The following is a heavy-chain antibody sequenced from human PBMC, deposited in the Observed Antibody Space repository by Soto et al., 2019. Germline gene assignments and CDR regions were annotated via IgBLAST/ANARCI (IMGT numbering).Heavy chain of an antibody. Sequence: LGESLKISCKGSGYSFTSYWIGWVRQMPGKGLEWMGIIYPGDSDTRYSPSFQGQVTISADKSISTAYLQWSSLKASDTAMYYCARVGSTSPFYYYYYMDVWGKGTTVTVSS. D-gene: IGHD2-2*01. J-gene: IGHJ6*03. CDR1: GYSFTSYW. CDR3: ARVGSTSPFYYYYYMDV. CDR2: IYPGDSDT. V-gene: IGHV5-51*01.